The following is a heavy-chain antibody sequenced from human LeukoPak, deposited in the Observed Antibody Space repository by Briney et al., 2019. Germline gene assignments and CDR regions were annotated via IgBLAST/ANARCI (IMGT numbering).Heavy chain of an antibody. J-gene: IGHJ4*02. D-gene: IGHD3-3*01. V-gene: IGHV3-21*01. Sequence: GGSLRLSCAASGFTFSSYSMNWVRQAPGKGLEWVSSISSSSSYIYYADSVKGRFTISRDNAKNSLYLQMNSLRAEDTAVYYCARWLQFLEPGYYFDYWGQGTLVTVSS. CDR2: ISSSSSYI. CDR1: GFTFSSYS. CDR3: ARWLQFLEPGYYFDY.